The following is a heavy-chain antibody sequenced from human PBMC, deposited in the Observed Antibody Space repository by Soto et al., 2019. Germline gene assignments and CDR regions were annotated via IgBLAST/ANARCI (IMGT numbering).Heavy chain of an antibody. V-gene: IGHV2-5*02. CDR3: ARLHPTYYYGSGIWGYFDY. CDR2: IYWDDDK. CDR1: GFSLSTSGVG. J-gene: IGHJ4*02. D-gene: IGHD3-10*01. Sequence: QITLKESGPPLVKPTQTLTLTCTFSGFSLSTSGVGVGWIRQPPGKALEWLALIYWDDDKRYSPSLKSRLTITKDTSKNQVVLTMTNMDPVDTATYYCARLHPTYYYGSGIWGYFDYWGQGTLVTVSS.